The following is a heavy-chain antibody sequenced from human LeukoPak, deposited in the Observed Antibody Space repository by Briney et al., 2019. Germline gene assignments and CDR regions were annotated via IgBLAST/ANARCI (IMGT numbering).Heavy chain of an antibody. V-gene: IGHV4-38-2*02. D-gene: IGHD2-15*01. CDR1: GYSISSGYY. Sequence: SETLSLTCTVSGYSISSGYYWGWIRPPPGKGLEWIGIIYHSGSTYYNPSLKSRVTISVDTSKNQFSLKLGSVTAADTAVYYCARSPIVVVVAATGGWFDPWGQETLVTVSS. CDR3: ARSPIVVVVAATGGWFDP. CDR2: IYHSGST. J-gene: IGHJ5*02.